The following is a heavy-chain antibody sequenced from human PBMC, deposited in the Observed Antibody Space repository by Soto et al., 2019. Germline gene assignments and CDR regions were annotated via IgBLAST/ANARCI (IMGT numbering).Heavy chain of an antibody. Sequence: GASVKVSCKASGYTFTSYGISWVRQAPGQGLEWMGWISAYNGNTNYAQKLQGRVTMTTDTSTSTAYMELRSLRSDDTAVYYCARYGPHYYDSSCPTYYYYGMDVWGQGTTVTVSS. CDR3: ARYGPHYYDSSCPTYYYYGMDV. CDR1: GYTFTSYG. CDR2: ISAYNGNT. V-gene: IGHV1-18*01. J-gene: IGHJ6*02. D-gene: IGHD3-22*01.